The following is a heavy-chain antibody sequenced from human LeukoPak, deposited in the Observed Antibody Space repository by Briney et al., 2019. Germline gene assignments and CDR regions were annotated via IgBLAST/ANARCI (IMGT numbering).Heavy chain of an antibody. D-gene: IGHD3-10*01. Sequence: GASVKVSCKASGGTFISYAISWVRQAPGQGLEWMGGIIPIFGTANYAQKFQGRVTITADESTSTAYMELSSLRSEDTAVYYCAGLLLWFGELPKNYAFDIWGQGTMVTVSS. CDR1: GGTFISYA. CDR3: AGLLLWFGELPKNYAFDI. CDR2: IIPIFGTA. V-gene: IGHV1-69*01. J-gene: IGHJ3*02.